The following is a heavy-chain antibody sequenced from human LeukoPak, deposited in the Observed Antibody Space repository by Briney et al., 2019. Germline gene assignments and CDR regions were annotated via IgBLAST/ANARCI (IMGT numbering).Heavy chain of an antibody. D-gene: IGHD2-21*01. Sequence: SETPSLTCTVSGGSISSYYWSWIRQPPGKGLEWIGYVYNSGSTNYNPSLKSRVTISVDMSKNQFSLKLSSVTAADTAVYYCAKGGFQFDSWCQGTLVTVSS. J-gene: IGHJ4*02. CDR1: GGSISSYY. CDR3: AKGGFQFDS. CDR2: VYNSGST. V-gene: IGHV4-59*01.